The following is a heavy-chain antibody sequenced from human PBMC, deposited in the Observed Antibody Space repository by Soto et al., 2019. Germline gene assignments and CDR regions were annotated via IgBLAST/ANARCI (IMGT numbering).Heavy chain of an antibody. Sequence: GESLKISCAASGFTFSSYGMHWVRQAPGKGLEWVAVIWYDGSNKYYADSVKGRFTISRDNSKNTLYLQMNSLRAEDTAVYYCARALFPVAGTLDYWGQGTLVTVSS. J-gene: IGHJ4*02. CDR3: ARALFPVAGTLDY. D-gene: IGHD6-19*01. CDR2: IWYDGSNK. V-gene: IGHV3-33*01. CDR1: GFTFSSYG.